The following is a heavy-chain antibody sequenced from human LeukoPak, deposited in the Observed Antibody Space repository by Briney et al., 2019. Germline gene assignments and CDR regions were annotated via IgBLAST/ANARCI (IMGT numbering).Heavy chain of an antibody. CDR2: IYYSGDT. CDR3: ARDLLRFLEFRGFDP. V-gene: IGHV4-59*01. J-gene: IGHJ5*02. Sequence: SETLSLTCTVSGGSISTYHWSWIRQPPGKGLEWIGYIYYSGDTNQNPSLNSRATISVDTSKNQFSLKLKSVVAADTAVYYCARDLLRFLEFRGFDPWGQGTLVTVSS. D-gene: IGHD3-3*01. CDR1: GGSISTYH.